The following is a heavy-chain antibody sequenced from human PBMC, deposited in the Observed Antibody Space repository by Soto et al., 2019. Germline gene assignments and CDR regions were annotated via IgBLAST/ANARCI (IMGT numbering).Heavy chain of an antibody. Sequence: QVQLVQSGAEVKKPGASVKVTCKASGYTFMSYGISWVRQAPGQGLEWMGWISAYNGNTNYAQKFQGTVTMTTDTSTSTAYMELRSLRSDDTAVYYCTRTYYYDTSGYSIDAFDIWGQGTMVTVSS. CDR2: ISAYNGNT. J-gene: IGHJ3*02. V-gene: IGHV1-18*01. D-gene: IGHD3-22*01. CDR3: TRTYYYDTSGYSIDAFDI. CDR1: GYTFMSYG.